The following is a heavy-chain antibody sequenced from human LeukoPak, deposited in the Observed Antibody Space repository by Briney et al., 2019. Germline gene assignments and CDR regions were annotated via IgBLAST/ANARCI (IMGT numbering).Heavy chain of an antibody. CDR1: GFTFSSYW. Sequence: PGGSLRLSCAASGFTFSSYWMSWVRQAPGKGLEWVANIKQDGSEKYYVDSVKGRLTISRDNAKNSLYLQMNSLRAEDTAVYYCARDHSYCSSTSCYVSYYYYYGMDVWGQGTTVTVSS. D-gene: IGHD2-2*01. CDR3: ARDHSYCSSTSCYVSYYYYYGMDV. J-gene: IGHJ6*02. V-gene: IGHV3-7*01. CDR2: IKQDGSEK.